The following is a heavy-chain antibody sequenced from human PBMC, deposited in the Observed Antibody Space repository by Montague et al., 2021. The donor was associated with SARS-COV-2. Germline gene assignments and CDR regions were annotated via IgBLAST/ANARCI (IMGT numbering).Heavy chain of an antibody. CDR3: ARGLMRYYGILTGYYTHPLDY. V-gene: IGHV3-20*04. J-gene: IGHJ4*02. D-gene: IGHD3-9*01. CDR1: GFTFGDYG. Sequence: SLRLSCAASGFTFGDYGMSWVRQAPGKGLEWVSGINWNGGSTGYAESVKGRFTISRDNAKNSLYLQMNSLRAEDTAWYYCARGLMRYYGILTGYYTHPLDYWGQGTLVTVSS. CDR2: INWNGGST.